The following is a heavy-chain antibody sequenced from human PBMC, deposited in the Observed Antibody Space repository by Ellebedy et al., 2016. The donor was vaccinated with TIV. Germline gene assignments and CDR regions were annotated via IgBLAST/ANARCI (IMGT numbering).Heavy chain of an antibody. Sequence: GGSLRLSCVASGFSFRSYWMSWVRQAPGKGLEWVANIYQDGSTQYYVDSVKGRFTISRDNAKNSLFLQMNSLRAEDTAMYYCAKHVVTGRWYLDSWGLGTLVTVSS. CDR2: IYQDGSTQ. D-gene: IGHD2-21*02. CDR1: GFSFRSYW. J-gene: IGHJ4*02. V-gene: IGHV3-7*03. CDR3: AKHVVTGRWYLDS.